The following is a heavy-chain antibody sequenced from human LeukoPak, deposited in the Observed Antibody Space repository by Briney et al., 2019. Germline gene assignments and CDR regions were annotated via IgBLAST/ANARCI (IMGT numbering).Heavy chain of an antibody. CDR1: GYTFTSYY. V-gene: IGHV1-46*01. D-gene: IGHD3/OR15-3a*01. CDR2: INPSGGST. J-gene: IGHJ5*02. CDR3: AREAVTIFGLVRTQTTKGPHRFDP. Sequence: ASVKVSCKASGYTFTSYYMHWVRQAPGQGLEWMGIINPSGGSTNYAQRFRGRVTMTRDMSTGTVYMELSSLTSGDTAVYYCAREAVTIFGLVRTQTTKGPHRFDPWGQGTLVTVSS.